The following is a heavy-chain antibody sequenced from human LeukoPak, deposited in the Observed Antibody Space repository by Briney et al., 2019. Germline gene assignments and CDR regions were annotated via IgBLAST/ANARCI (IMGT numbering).Heavy chain of an antibody. CDR1: GGSISSTSKY. CDR2: IYYSGDT. CDR3: ARSSAAAGPTHPWFDP. J-gene: IGHJ5*02. D-gene: IGHD6-13*01. V-gene: IGHV4-39*01. Sequence: PWETLSLTCSVSGGSISSTSKYWGWIRQPPGKGLEWIGNIYYSGDTYYNPSLRSRVIISVDTSKNQFSLKLTSVTAADTAVYYCARSSAAAGPTHPWFDPWGQGTLVTVPS.